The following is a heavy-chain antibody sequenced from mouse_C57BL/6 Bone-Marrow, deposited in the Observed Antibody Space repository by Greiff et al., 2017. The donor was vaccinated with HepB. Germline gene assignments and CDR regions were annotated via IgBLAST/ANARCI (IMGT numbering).Heavy chain of an antibody. Sequence: VQLQQSGGDLVKPGGSLKLSCAASGFTFSSYGMSWVRQTPDKRLEWVATISSGGSYTYYPDSVKGRFTISRDNAKNTLYLQMSSLKSEETAMYYCAWGRGTLFAYWGQGTLVTVSA. J-gene: IGHJ3*01. V-gene: IGHV5-6*01. CDR1: GFTFSSYG. D-gene: IGHD3-3*01. CDR3: AWGRGTLFAY. CDR2: ISSGGSYT.